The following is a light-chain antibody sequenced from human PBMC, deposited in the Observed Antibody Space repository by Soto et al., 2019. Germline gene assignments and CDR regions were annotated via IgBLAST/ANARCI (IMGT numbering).Light chain of an antibody. CDR3: SSYTSNRSRV. V-gene: IGLV2-14*01. CDR2: EVS. Sequence: QSVLTQPASVSGSPGQSITISCTGTSSDVGGYNYVSWYQQHPGKAHKLMIYEVSNRPSGVSTRFSGSKSGNTASLTISGLQGEDEADYYCSSYTSNRSRVFXTGTKVTVL. J-gene: IGLJ1*01. CDR1: SSDVGGYNY.